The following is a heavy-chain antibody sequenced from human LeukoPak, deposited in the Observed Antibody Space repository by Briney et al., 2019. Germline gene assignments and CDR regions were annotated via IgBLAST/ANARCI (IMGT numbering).Heavy chain of an antibody. CDR1: GGSISSYY. CDR2: IYYSGST. V-gene: IGHV4-59*01. CDR3: ARGRYSYGYLVDY. D-gene: IGHD5-18*01. Sequence: PSETLSLTRTVSGGSISSYYWSWIRQPPGKGLEWIGYIYYSGSTNYNPSLKSRVTISVDMSKNQFSLKLSSVTAADTVVYYCARGRYSYGYLVDYWGQGTLVTVSS. J-gene: IGHJ4*02.